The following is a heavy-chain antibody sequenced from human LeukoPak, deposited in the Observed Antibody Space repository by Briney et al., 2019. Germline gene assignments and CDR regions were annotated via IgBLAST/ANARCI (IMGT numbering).Heavy chain of an antibody. J-gene: IGHJ3*02. Sequence: PGGSLRLSCAVSGFTFSNFWMSWVRQAPGKGLEWVANIKEDGSEKYYVDSVKGRFTISRDNGKNSLYLQMNSLRAEDTALYHCARVMADYGGKGNDAFDIWGRGTMVTVSS. CDR3: ARVMADYGGKGNDAFDI. CDR2: IKEDGSEK. D-gene: IGHD4-23*01. V-gene: IGHV3-7*01. CDR1: GFTFSNFW.